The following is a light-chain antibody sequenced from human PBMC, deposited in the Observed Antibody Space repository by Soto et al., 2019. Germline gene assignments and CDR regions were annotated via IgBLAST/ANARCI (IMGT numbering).Light chain of an antibody. V-gene: IGLV2-14*01. J-gene: IGLJ1*01. CDR3: TSYTSSSTHV. CDR1: SSDIGGYDY. CDR2: GVT. Sequence: QSALTQPASVSGSPGQSITITCTGTSSDIGGYDYVSWYQHHPGKAPKVIIYGVTNRPSGVSHRFSGSKSANTASLTISGLXXXXXXXXYCTSYTSSSTHVFGTGTKLTVL.